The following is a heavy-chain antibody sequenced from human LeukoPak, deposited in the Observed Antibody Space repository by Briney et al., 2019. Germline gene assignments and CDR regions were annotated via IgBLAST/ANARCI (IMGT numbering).Heavy chain of an antibody. D-gene: IGHD3-3*01. V-gene: IGHV4-61*02. CDR3: AREVYDFWSGYYLFDY. CDR1: GGSISSGSYY. Sequence: SSQTLSLTCTVSGGSISSGSYYWSWIRQPTGKGLEWIGRIYTSGSTNYNPSLKSRVTISVDTSKNQFSLKLSSVTAADTAVYYCAREVYDFWSGYYLFDYWGQGTLVTVSS. J-gene: IGHJ4*02. CDR2: IYTSGST.